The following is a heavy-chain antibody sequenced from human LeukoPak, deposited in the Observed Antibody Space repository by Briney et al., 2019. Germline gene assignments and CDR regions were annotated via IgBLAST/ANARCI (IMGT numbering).Heavy chain of an antibody. V-gene: IGHV3-53*05. D-gene: IGHD6-13*01. CDR2: IYSGGST. J-gene: IGHJ4*02. CDR3: ARATVGDSSWDY. CDR1: GFTVSSNY. Sequence: GGSLRLSCAASGFTVSSNYMSWVRQAPGKGLGWVSVIYSGGSTYYADSVKGRFTISRDNSKNTLYLQMNSLRAEDTAVYYCARATVGDSSWDYWGQGTLATVSS.